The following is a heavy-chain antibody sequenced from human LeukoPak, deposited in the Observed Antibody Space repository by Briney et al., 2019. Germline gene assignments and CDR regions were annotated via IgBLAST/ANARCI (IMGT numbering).Heavy chain of an antibody. CDR1: GGSISSYY. CDR3: ARELDYYDSSGYHHDAFGI. D-gene: IGHD3-22*01. CDR2: IYYSGST. J-gene: IGHJ3*02. Sequence: PSETLSLTCTVSGGSISSYYWSWIRQPPGKGLEWIGYIYYSGSTNYNPSLKSRVTISVDTSKNQFSLKLSSVTAADTAVYYCARELDYYDSSGYHHDAFGIWGQGTMVTVSS. V-gene: IGHV4-59*01.